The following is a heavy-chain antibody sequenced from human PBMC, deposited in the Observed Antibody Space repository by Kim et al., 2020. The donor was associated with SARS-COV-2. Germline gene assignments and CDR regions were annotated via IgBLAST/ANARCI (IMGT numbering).Heavy chain of an antibody. CDR3: ASSGSYSYDAFDI. CDR2: TRNKANSYTT. J-gene: IGHJ3*02. Sequence: GGSLRLSCAASGFTFSDHYMDWVRQAPGKGLEWVGRTRNKANSYTTEYAASVKGRFTISRDDSKNSLYLQMNSLKTEDTAVYYCASSGSYSYDAFDIWGQGTMVTVSS. CDR1: GFTFSDHY. D-gene: IGHD1-26*01. V-gene: IGHV3-72*01.